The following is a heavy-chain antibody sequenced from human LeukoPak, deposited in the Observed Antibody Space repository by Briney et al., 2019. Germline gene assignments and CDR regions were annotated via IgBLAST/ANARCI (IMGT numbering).Heavy chain of an antibody. CDR2: INHSGST. J-gene: IGHJ5*02. V-gene: IGHV4-34*01. D-gene: IGHD2-2*01. CDR3: ARGVHIVVVPAAPLFDP. CDR1: GGSFRGYY. Sequence: SETLSLTCAVYGGSFRGYYWSWIRQPPGKGLEWIGEINHSGSTNYNPSLKSRVTRSVDTSKNQLSLKLSSVTAADTAVYYCARGVHIVVVPAAPLFDPWGQGTLVTVSS.